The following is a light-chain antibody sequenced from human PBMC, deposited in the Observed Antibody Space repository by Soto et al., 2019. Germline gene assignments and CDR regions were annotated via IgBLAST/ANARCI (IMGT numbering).Light chain of an antibody. CDR2: EVN. J-gene: IGLJ2*01. V-gene: IGLV2-18*02. CDR3: SSYTSSSTLVV. Sequence: QSALTLPPSVSGSPGQSVTISCTGTSSDVGNYNRVSWYQQPPGTAPKLIIYEVNNRPSGVPDRFSGSKSGNTASLTISGLQAEDESDYYCSSYTSSSTLVVFGVGTTLTVL. CDR1: SSDVGNYNR.